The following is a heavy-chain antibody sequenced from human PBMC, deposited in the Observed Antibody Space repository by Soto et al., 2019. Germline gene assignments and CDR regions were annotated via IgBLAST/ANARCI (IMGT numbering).Heavy chain of an antibody. D-gene: IGHD2-2*03. J-gene: IGHJ4*02. CDR1: GGTFSSYT. CDR2: IIPILGIA. CDR3: AVELDIVVVPAEY. V-gene: IGHV1-69*02. Sequence: SVKVSCKASGGTFSSYTISWVRQAPGQGLEWMGRIIPILGIANYAQKFQGRVTITADKSTSTAYMELSSLRSEDTAVYYCAVELDIVVVPAEYWGQGTLVTVSS.